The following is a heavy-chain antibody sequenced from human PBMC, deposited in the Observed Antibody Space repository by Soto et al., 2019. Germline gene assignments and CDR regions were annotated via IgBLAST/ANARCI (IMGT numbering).Heavy chain of an antibody. CDR3: AKYRTLYDYIWGSYRNDAFDI. Sequence: GGSLRLSCAASGFTFSSYAMSWVRQAPGKGLEWVSAISGSGGSTYYADSVRGRFTISRDNSKNTLYLQMNSLRAEDTAVYYCAKYRTLYDYIWGSYRNDAFDIWGQGTMVTVS. D-gene: IGHD3-16*02. CDR1: GFTFSSYA. J-gene: IGHJ3*02. V-gene: IGHV3-23*01. CDR2: ISGSGGST.